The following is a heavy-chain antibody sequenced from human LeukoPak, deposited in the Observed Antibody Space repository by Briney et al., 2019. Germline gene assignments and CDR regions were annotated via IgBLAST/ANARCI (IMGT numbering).Heavy chain of an antibody. D-gene: IGHD6-6*01. CDR3: ARRRSSSSPTFDL. J-gene: IGHJ4*02. V-gene: IGHV4-38-2*01. CDR2: IYHSGST. CDR1: GYSISSGYY. Sequence: SETLSLTCAVSGYSISSGYYWGWIRQPPGKGLEWIGSIYHSGSTYYSPSLKSRVTISVDTSKNQFSLKVTSVTAADTAVYYCARRRSSSSPTFDLWGQGTLVTVSS.